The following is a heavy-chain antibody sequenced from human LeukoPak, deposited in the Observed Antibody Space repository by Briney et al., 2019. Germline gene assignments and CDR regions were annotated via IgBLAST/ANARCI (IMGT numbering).Heavy chain of an antibody. CDR1: GGTFSSYA. D-gene: IGHD1-26*01. V-gene: IGHV1-18*01. CDR2: ISAYNGNT. J-gene: IGHJ5*02. Sequence: ASVKVSCKASGGTFSSYAISWVRQAPGQGLEWVGWISAYNGNTNYAQKLQGRVTAYMELRSLRSDDTAVYYCARGELLFVSSLWFDPWGQGTLVTVSS. CDR3: ARGELLFVSSLWFDP.